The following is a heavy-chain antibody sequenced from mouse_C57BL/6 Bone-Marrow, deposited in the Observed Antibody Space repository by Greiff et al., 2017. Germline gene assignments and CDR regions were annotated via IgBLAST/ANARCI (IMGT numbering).Heavy chain of an antibody. D-gene: IGHD3-2*02. J-gene: IGHJ2*01. Sequence: QVQLQQPGAELVRPGTSVKLSCKASGYTFTSYWMHWVKQRPGQGLEWIGVIDPSDSYTNYNQKFKGKATLTVDTSSRTAYMQLSSLTSEDSAVYYCAREGQLRRREEFDYWGQGTTLTVSS. V-gene: IGHV1-59*01. CDR3: AREGQLRRREEFDY. CDR1: GYTFTSYW. CDR2: IDPSDSYT.